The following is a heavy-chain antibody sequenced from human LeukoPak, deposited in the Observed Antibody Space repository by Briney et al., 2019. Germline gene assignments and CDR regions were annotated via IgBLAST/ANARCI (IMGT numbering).Heavy chain of an antibody. Sequence: PSQTLSLTCAVSGGSISSGGYSWSWIRQPPGKGLEWIGYIYHSGSTYYNPSLKSRVTKSVDRSKNQFSLKLSSVTAADTAVYYCARGGFYFDYWGQGTLVTVSS. J-gene: IGHJ4*02. V-gene: IGHV4-30-2*01. CDR3: ARGGFYFDY. CDR1: GGSISSGGYS. CDR2: IYHSGST.